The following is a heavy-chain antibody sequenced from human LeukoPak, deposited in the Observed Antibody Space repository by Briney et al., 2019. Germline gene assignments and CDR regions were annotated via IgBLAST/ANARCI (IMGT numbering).Heavy chain of an antibody. D-gene: IGHD6-13*01. CDR2: ISWNSVRI. Sequence: GRSLRLSCAASGFTFDDYAMHWVRQAPGKGLEWVSGISWNSVRIGYAASVKGRFTISRENAKNSLYLQMNSLRAEDMALYYCAKDLRSSSWDAFDIWGQGKMVTVSS. CDR3: AKDLRSSSWDAFDI. CDR1: GFTFDDYA. V-gene: IGHV3-9*03. J-gene: IGHJ3*02.